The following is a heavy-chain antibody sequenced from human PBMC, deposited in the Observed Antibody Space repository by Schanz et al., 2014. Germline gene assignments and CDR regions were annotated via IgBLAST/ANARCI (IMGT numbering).Heavy chain of an antibody. Sequence: EVQLVESGGGLVQPGGSLRLSCAGSGFTLSRYWMTWVRQAPGKGLEWVANIKQDGIEKYYVDSVKGRFTISRDNAKNSLYLQMNSLTADDTAVYYCARDKGGYYPFDYWGRGTLVTVSS. CDR2: IKQDGIEK. CDR3: ARDKGGYYPFDY. V-gene: IGHV3-7*01. J-gene: IGHJ4*02. CDR1: GFTLSRYW. D-gene: IGHD3-3*01.